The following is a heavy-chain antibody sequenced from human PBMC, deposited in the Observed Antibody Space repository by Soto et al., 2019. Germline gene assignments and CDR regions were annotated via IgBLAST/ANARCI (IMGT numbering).Heavy chain of an antibody. D-gene: IGHD1-26*01. V-gene: IGHV4-39*02. CDR3: ATQEVGGSYVYTFDP. J-gene: IGHJ5*02. Sequence: QLQLQESVPGLVKPSETLSLTCTVSGGSISSSSYYWGWIRQPPGKGLEWLGSIYYSGSTYYNPSLKSRVTISVDTAKNHFSLKLSAVTAADTAVYYCATQEVGGSYVYTFDPLGQATLVTVSS. CDR1: GGSISSSSYY. CDR2: IYYSGST.